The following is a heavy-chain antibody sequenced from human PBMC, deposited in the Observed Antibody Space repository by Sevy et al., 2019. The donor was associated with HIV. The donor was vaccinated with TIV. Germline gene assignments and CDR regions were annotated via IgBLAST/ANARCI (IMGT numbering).Heavy chain of an antibody. Sequence: SETLSLTCTVSGGSISSGDYYWSWIRQPPGKGLEWIGYIYYSGSTYYNPSLKSRVTISVDTSKNQFSLKLSSVTAADTAVYYCARDRKYRAGTYYYYGMDVWGQGTTVTVSS. CDR3: ARDRKYRAGTYYYYGMDV. J-gene: IGHJ6*02. V-gene: IGHV4-30-4*01. D-gene: IGHD6-13*01. CDR1: GGSISSGDYY. CDR2: IYYSGST.